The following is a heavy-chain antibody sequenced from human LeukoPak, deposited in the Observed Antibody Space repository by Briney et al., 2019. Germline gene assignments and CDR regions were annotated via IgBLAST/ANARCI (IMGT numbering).Heavy chain of an antibody. V-gene: IGHV1-24*01. CDR2: FDPEDGET. Sequence: GASVKVSCKVSGYTLTELSMHWVRQAPGKGLEWMGGFDPEDGETIYAQKFQGRVTMTEDTSTDTAYMELSSLRSEDTAVYYCATAVDCSSTSCYLLAFDIWGQGTMVTVSS. CDR1: GYTLTELS. CDR3: ATAVDCSSTSCYLLAFDI. J-gene: IGHJ3*02. D-gene: IGHD2-2*01.